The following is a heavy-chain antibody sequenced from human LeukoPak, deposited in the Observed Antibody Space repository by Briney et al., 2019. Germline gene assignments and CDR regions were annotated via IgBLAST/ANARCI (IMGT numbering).Heavy chain of an antibody. CDR3: ARPAVDTAMVSRFDY. CDR1: GFTFSSYA. CDR2: MSGRGGST. D-gene: IGHD5-18*01. V-gene: IGHV3-23*01. Sequence: GGSLRLSCAASGFTFSSYAMNWVRQAPGKGLECISVMSGRGGSTDYADSVKGRFINSRDNSKNTLYLQMNSLRAEDTAVYYCARPAVDTAMVSRFDYWGQGTLVTVSS. J-gene: IGHJ4*02.